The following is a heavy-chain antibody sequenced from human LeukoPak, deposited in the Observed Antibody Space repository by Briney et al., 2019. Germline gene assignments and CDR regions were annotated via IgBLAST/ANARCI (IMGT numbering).Heavy chain of an antibody. CDR3: ARASISVDIVVVVAVTSLQYYFDY. J-gene: IGHJ4*02. CDR1: GGSISSSSYY. V-gene: IGHV4-39*07. D-gene: IGHD2-15*01. Sequence: SETLSLTCTVSGGSISSSSYYWGWIRQPPGKGLEWIGSIYYSGSTYYNPSLKSRVTISVDTSKNQFSLKLSSVTAADTAVYYCARASISVDIVVVVAVTSLQYYFDYWGQGTLVTVSS. CDR2: IYYSGST.